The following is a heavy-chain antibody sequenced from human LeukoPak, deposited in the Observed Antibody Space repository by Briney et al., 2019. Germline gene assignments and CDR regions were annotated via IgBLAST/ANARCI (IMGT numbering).Heavy chain of an antibody. CDR3: ASVLLWFGEFPRFDP. CDR2: IYHSGST. D-gene: IGHD3-10*01. V-gene: IGHV4-4*02. J-gene: IGHJ5*02. CDR1: GGSISSSNW. Sequence: NPSETLSLTCAVSGGSISSSNWWSWVRQPPGKGLERIGEIYHSGSTNYNPSLKSRVTISVGKSENQFSLKLSSVTAADTAVYYCASVLLWFGEFPRFDPWGQGTLVTISS.